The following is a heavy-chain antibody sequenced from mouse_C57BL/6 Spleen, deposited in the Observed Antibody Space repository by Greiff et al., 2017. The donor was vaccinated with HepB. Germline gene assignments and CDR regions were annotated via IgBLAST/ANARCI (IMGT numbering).Heavy chain of an antibody. Sequence: QVQLKESGAELVRPGASVKLSCKASGYTFTDYYINWVKQRPGQGLEWIARIYPGSGNTYYNEKFKGKATLTAEKSSSTAYMQLSSLTSEDSAVYFCAYYYGSSYEGFYAMDYWGQGTSVTVSS. CDR3: AYYYGSSYEGFYAMDY. J-gene: IGHJ4*01. V-gene: IGHV1-76*01. CDR1: GYTFTDYY. CDR2: IYPGSGNT. D-gene: IGHD1-1*01.